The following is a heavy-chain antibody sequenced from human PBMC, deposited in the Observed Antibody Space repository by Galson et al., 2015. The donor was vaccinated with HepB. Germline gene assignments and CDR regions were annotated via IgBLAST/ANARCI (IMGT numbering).Heavy chain of an antibody. D-gene: IGHD3-10*01. Sequence: SLRLSCAASGFTFSNSAMTWVRQAPGKGLEWVSSIYAAPIKTYYIDSVKGRFTISRDNSKNTLYLQMNGLRVEDTAVYYCAKGADYYGAGNSQNWFDPWGQGTLVIVS. V-gene: IGHV3-23*01. CDR1: GFTFSNSA. J-gene: IGHJ5*02. CDR3: AKGADYYGAGNSQNWFDP. CDR2: IYAAPIKT.